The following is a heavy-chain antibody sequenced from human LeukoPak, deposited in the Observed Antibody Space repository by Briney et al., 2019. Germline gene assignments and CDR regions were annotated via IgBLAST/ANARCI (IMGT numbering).Heavy chain of an antibody. Sequence: PGGSLRLPCAASGFTVSSNYMSWVRQAPGKGLEWVSVIYSGGSTYYADSVKGRFTISRDNSKNTLALQMSSLRAEDTAVYYCAKDRPGVVVVAAKGDYWGQGTLVTVSS. J-gene: IGHJ4*02. D-gene: IGHD2-15*01. CDR3: AKDRPGVVVVAAKGDY. CDR2: IYSGGST. CDR1: GFTVSSNY. V-gene: IGHV3-53*01.